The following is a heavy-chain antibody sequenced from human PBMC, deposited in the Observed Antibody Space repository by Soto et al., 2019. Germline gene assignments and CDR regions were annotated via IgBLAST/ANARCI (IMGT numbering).Heavy chain of an antibody. CDR1: GSTFSSYA. D-gene: IGHD6-13*01. CDR2: ISGSGGST. Sequence: GGSLRLSCAASGSTFSSYAMSWVRQAPGKGLEWVSAISGSGGSTYYADSVKGRFTISRDNSKNTLYLQMNSLRAEDTAVYYCAKAAASSSWFYYYMDVWGKGTTVTVSS. V-gene: IGHV3-23*01. CDR3: AKAAASSSWFYYYMDV. J-gene: IGHJ6*03.